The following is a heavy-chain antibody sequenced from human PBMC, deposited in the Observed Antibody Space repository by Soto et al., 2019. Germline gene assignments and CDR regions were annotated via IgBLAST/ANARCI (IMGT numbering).Heavy chain of an antibody. Sequence: QVKLVESGGGVVQPGRSLRLSCAASGFRFSSYGMHWVRQAPGKGLEWVALISPDGSNREYADSVKGRFTISRDNSKNTLYLHMNSLRVEDTAVYYCTKPLSSLQWPPFDPWGHGTLVTVSS. CDR2: ISPDGSNR. V-gene: IGHV3-30*18. J-gene: IGHJ5*02. CDR1: GFRFSSYG. CDR3: TKPLSSLQWPPFDP. D-gene: IGHD6-19*01.